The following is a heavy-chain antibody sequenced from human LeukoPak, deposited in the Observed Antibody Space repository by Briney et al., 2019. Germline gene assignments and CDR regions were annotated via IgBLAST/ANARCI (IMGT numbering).Heavy chain of an antibody. Sequence: GGSLRLSCAVSGFIFSSYAMSWVRQPPGKGLEWVSAISGGGGTTYYADSVKGRFTISRDNSKNTLYLQMNSLRAEDTAVYYCAKDMGSGSPRDYGMDVWGQGTTVTVSS. CDR1: GFIFSSYA. CDR2: ISGGGGTT. J-gene: IGHJ6*02. V-gene: IGHV3-23*01. D-gene: IGHD3-10*01. CDR3: AKDMGSGSPRDYGMDV.